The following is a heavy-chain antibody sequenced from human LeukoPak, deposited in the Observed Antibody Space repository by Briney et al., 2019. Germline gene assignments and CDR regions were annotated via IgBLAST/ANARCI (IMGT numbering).Heavy chain of an antibody. CDR3: ARVFSGWCFDY. CDR2: IYYSGST. Sequence: SETLSLTCTVSGGSINGYYWSWIRQPPGKGLEWIGYIYYSGSTNYNPSLKSRVTISVDTSKNQFSLKLSSVTAADTAVYYCARVFSGWCFDYWGQGTLVTVSS. V-gene: IGHV4-59*08. D-gene: IGHD6-19*01. CDR1: GGSINGYY. J-gene: IGHJ4*02.